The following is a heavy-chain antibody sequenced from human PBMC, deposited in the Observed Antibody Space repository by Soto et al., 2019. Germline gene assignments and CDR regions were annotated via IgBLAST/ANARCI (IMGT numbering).Heavy chain of an antibody. Sequence: SETLSLTCTVSGGSISNSSYYWGWIRQPPGKGLECIGNVYYGGSTYYNPSLKSRVTISVETSKSQFSLKLSSVTAADTAVYYCAGGDYYHSSGYYFYYYTMDVWGQGTTVTVSS. V-gene: IGHV4-39*01. J-gene: IGHJ6*02. D-gene: IGHD3-22*01. CDR3: AGGDYYHSSGYYFYYYTMDV. CDR2: VYYGGST. CDR1: GGSISNSSYY.